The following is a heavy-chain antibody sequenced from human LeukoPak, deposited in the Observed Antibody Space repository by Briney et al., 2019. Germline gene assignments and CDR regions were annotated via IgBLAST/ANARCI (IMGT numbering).Heavy chain of an antibody. Sequence: GGSLRLSCAASGFTFSSYGMHWARQTPGKGLEWVAFIRYDGSNDRTSEYYADSVTGRFTISRDNSKNILYLQMNSLRDEDTALYYCARDCCGAWGPLGDYWGRGTLVTVSS. CDR2: IRYDGSNDRTSE. V-gene: IGHV3-30*02. D-gene: IGHD1-26*01. CDR3: ARDCCGAWGPLGDY. CDR1: GFTFSSYG. J-gene: IGHJ4*02.